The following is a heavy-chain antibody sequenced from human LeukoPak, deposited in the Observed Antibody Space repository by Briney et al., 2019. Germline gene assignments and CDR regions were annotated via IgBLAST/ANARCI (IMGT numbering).Heavy chain of an antibody. D-gene: IGHD5-24*01. CDR2: INHSGST. CDR1: GGSFIGIY. CDR3: ARGGIIDY. V-gene: IGHV4-34*01. J-gene: IGHJ4*02. Sequence: ASETLSLTCAVYGGSFIGIYWSWIRHPPGKGLEWIGEINHSGSTNYNPSLKSRVTISVDTSKNQSSLKLSSVTAADTAVYYCARGGIIDYWGQGTLVTVSS.